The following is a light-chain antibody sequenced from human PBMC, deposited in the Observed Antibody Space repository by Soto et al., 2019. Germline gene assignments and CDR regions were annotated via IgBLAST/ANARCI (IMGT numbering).Light chain of an antibody. Sequence: EIVLTQSPATLSLSPGERAALSCRASQSVSSYLAWYQQKPGQAPRLLIYDASNSAPGIPARFTGSGSGTDFTLTISSLGPEDFAVYFCQQRSNWPSTCGGGTKVEI. V-gene: IGKV3-11*01. CDR1: QSVSSY. J-gene: IGKJ4*01. CDR3: QQRSNWPST. CDR2: DAS.